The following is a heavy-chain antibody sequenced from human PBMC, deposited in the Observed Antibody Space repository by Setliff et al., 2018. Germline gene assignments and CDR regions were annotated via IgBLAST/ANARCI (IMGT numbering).Heavy chain of an antibody. J-gene: IGHJ4*02. Sequence: PGGSLRLSCTASGFTFSNAWMTWVRQAPGKGLEWVGFIRNKAYGGTTEYAASVKGRFTISRDESKSIAFLHMNDLKTEDTAVYFCTTRGDSSLGYCSGRSCYSGHWGQGTLVTVSS. CDR3: TTRGDSSLGYCSGRSCYSGH. CDR2: IRNKAYGGTT. V-gene: IGHV3-49*04. CDR1: GFTFSNAW. D-gene: IGHD2-15*01.